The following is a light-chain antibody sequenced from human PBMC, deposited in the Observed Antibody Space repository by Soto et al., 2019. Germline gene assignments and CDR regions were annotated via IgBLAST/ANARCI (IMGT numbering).Light chain of an antibody. V-gene: IGKV1-39*01. J-gene: IGKJ5*01. Sequence: DIQTTQSPSSLSASVGDIVTITCRASQSISSYFNWYQQKPWKAPTLLLYAASSLQSGVPSRFSGSGAGTDFTLTIRSLQTEACATYYCQQIYSSRVFTLGQGTRLETK. CDR2: AAS. CDR1: QSISSY. CDR3: QQIYSSRVFT.